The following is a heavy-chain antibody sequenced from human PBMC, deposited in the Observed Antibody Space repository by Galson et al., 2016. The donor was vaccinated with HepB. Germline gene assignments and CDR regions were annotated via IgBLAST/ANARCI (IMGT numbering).Heavy chain of an antibody. D-gene: IGHD6-19*01. CDR2: ISGGSSTI. V-gene: IGHV3-48*02. CDR1: GFTFSSSA. Sequence: SLRLSCAASGFTFSSSAMNWVRQAPGKGLEWPSHISGGSSTIYYADSVKGRFTVSRDNAKNSLYLQMNSLRDDDTAVYYCAKPFLSRGLYYFDYWGRGTLVTVSS. CDR3: AKPFLSRGLYYFDY. J-gene: IGHJ4*02.